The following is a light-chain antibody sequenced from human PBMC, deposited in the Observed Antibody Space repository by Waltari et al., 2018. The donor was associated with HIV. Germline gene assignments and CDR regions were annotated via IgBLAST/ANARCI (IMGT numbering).Light chain of an antibody. CDR2: EVS. V-gene: IGLV2-8*01. J-gene: IGLJ3*02. CDR1: SSDVGAYNY. CDR3: AAWDDSLWV. Sequence: QSALTQPPSASGSPGQSVTISCTGTSSDVGAYNYVSWYQQHPGKAPKLMISEVSKRPSGVPDRFSGSKSGNTASLTVSGLQAEDEADYYCAAWDDSLWVFGGGTKLTVL.